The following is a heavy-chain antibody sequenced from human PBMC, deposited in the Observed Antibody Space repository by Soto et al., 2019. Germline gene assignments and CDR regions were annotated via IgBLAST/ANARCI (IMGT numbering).Heavy chain of an antibody. CDR2: IYYSGST. CDR1: GGSISSYY. CDR3: ARTMVRGAFDY. D-gene: IGHD3-10*01. Sequence: PSETRSRTWTVSGGSISSYYWSWIRQPPGKGLEWIGYIYYSGSTNYNPSLKSRVTISVDTSKNQFSLKLSSVTAADTAVYYCARTMVRGAFDYWGQGTLVTVS. J-gene: IGHJ4*02. V-gene: IGHV4-59*01.